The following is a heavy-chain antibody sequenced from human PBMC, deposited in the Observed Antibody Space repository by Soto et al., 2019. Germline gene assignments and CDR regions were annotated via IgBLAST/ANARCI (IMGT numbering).Heavy chain of an antibody. CDR3: ARVASDDINSVDP. J-gene: IGHJ5*02. V-gene: IGHV3-23*01. CDR2: IGGSGGNR. CDR1: GFTFNAYA. D-gene: IGHD4-4*01. Sequence: VQLLESGGGLVLPGGSLRLSCEASGFTFNAYAMTWVRQAPGKGLEWVSAIGGSGGNRYYAASVKGRFTISRDNSKDALDLQMNSLRVEDTAVYYCARVASDDINSVDPWGQGILVTVSS.